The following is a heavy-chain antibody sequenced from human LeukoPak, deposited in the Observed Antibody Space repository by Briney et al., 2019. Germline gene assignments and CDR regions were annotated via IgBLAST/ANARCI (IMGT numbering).Heavy chain of an antibody. J-gene: IGHJ5*02. CDR2: INHSGST. CDR1: GGSFSGCY. CDR3: ASRYDCSSTSCYTNSNNWFDP. V-gene: IGHV4-34*01. Sequence: SETLSLTCAVYGGSFSGCYWSWIRQPPGKGLEWIGEINHSGSTNYNPSLKSRVTISVDTSKNQFSLKLSSVTAADTAVYYCASRYDCSSTSCYTNSNNWFDPWGQGTLVTVSS. D-gene: IGHD2-2*02.